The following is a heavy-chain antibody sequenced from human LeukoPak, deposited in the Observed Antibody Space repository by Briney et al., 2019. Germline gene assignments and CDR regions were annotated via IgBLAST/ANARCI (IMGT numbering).Heavy chain of an antibody. CDR1: GFTFSSYA. D-gene: IGHD3-22*01. CDR3: ATDMIVVVSPFDY. J-gene: IGHJ4*02. Sequence: GGSLRLSCAASGFTFSSYAMSWVRQAPGKGLEWVSAISGSGGSTYYADSVKGRFTISRDNSKNTLYLQMNSLRAEDTAVYYCATDMIVVVSPFDYWGQGTLVTVSS. V-gene: IGHV3-23*01. CDR2: ISGSGGST.